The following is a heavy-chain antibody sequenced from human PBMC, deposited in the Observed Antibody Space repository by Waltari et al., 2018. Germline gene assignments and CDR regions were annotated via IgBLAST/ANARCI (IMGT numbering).Heavy chain of an antibody. Sequence: EVQLVESGGGLVQPGSSLRLSCAASGFTFDDYALPWVRQAPGKGLEWVSGISWNSGSIGYADSVKGRFTISRDNAKNSLYLQMNSLRAEDTALYYCAKMATITSVVDYWGQGTLVTVSS. CDR1: GFTFDDYA. CDR3: AKMATITSVVDY. J-gene: IGHJ4*02. D-gene: IGHD5-12*01. V-gene: IGHV3-9*01. CDR2: ISWNSGSI.